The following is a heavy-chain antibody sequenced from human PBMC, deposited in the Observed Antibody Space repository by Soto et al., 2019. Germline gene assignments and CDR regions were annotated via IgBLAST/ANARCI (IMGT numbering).Heavy chain of an antibody. Sequence: EVQLVESGGGLIQPGGSLRLSCEVSGFSVSGNYMSWVRQAPGKGLDWVSVIYSGGSRYYADSVRGRFTISRDETQNTLYLQMNHLRAEDTGVYYCARAMMVRGVLFDLLGRGSLVSVSS. CDR3: ARAMMVRGVLFDL. CDR1: GFSVSGNY. D-gene: IGHD3-10*01. J-gene: IGHJ4*02. V-gene: IGHV3-53*01. CDR2: IYSGGSR.